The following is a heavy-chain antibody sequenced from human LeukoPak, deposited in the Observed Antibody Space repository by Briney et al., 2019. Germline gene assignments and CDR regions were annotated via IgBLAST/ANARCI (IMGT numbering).Heavy chain of an antibody. CDR2: IYYSGST. J-gene: IGHJ4*02. CDR3: ARLLYGDYGVDLDY. CDR1: GGSISSYY. D-gene: IGHD4-17*01. V-gene: IGHV4-59*08. Sequence: PSETLSLTCTVSGGSISSYYWSWIRQPPGKGLEWIGYIYYSGSTNYNPSLKSRVTISVDTSKNQFSLKLSSVTAADTAVYYCARLLYGDYGVDLDYWGQGTLVTVSS.